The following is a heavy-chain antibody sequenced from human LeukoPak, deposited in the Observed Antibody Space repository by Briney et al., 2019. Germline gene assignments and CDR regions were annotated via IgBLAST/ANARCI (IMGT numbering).Heavy chain of an antibody. J-gene: IGHJ4*02. D-gene: IGHD2-8*01. Sequence: ASVKVSCKASGYTFSGYYLHWVRQAPGEGLEWMGWINPNNGDTIYAQSFQGRVTMTRDTSISTAYMELSLLRSDDTAVYFCARGYCTNAVCRTFDFWGQGTLVTVSS. V-gene: IGHV1-2*02. CDR2: INPNNGDT. CDR3: ARGYCTNAVCRTFDF. CDR1: GYTFSGYY.